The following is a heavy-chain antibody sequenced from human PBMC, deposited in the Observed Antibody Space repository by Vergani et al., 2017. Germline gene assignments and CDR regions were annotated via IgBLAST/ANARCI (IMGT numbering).Heavy chain of an antibody. Sequence: VQLQESGPGLVKPSETLSLTCTVSGGSISSYYWSWLRQPPGKGLEWIGYIYYSGSTNYHPSLKSRVTISVDTSKNQFSLKLSSVTAADTAVYYCRRDRGNYDFWSGCTEVWGQGTTVTVSS. V-gene: IGHV4-59*01. J-gene: IGHJ6*02. CDR3: RRDRGNYDFWSGCTEV. CDR1: GGSISSYY. CDR2: IYYSGST. D-gene: IGHD3-3*01.